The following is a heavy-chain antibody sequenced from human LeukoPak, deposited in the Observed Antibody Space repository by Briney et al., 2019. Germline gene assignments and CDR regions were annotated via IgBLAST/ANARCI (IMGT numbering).Heavy chain of an antibody. CDR2: MYTTGTT. J-gene: IGHJ4*02. Sequence: TGGSLRLSCAASGFTVSSNYMTWVRQAPGKGLEWVSVMYTTGTTYYADSVKGRFTISRDNSKNTLYLQTSSLRDEDTAVYYCARASTTVPNLLDHWGRGTLVTVSS. CDR1: GFTVSSNY. CDR3: ARASTTVPNLLDH. V-gene: IGHV3-66*01. D-gene: IGHD4-17*01.